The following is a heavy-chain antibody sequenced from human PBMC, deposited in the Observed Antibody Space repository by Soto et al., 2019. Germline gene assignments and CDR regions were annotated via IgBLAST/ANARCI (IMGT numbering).Heavy chain of an antibody. CDR1: GFTLRTYP. V-gene: IGHV3-30*04. Sequence: QVQLVESGGGVVQPGGSLRLSCAASGFTLRTYPMHWLRQTPGKGLEWLTVLSFDGKVKHYADSVGGRFTISRDISENTLYLQMNSLRGEDTAVYYCARDPLRGSPDYFDHWGQGTLVTVSS. D-gene: IGHD1-1*01. CDR2: LSFDGKVK. CDR3: ARDPLRGSPDYFDH. J-gene: IGHJ4*02.